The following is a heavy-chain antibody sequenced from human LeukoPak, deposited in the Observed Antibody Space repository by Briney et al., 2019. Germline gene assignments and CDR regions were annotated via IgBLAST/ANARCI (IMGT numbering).Heavy chain of an antibody. Sequence: PSETLSLTCTVSGGSMTNYYWTWIRQSPGKGLEWIGHTYYSGNTNYNPSLKSRVTISIDTSKNQFSLKLSSVTAADTAVYYRTRGRAYYDSTGYYYWGRGILVTVSS. CDR1: GGSMTNYY. V-gene: IGHV4-59*01. CDR2: TYYSGNT. J-gene: IGHJ4*02. CDR3: TRGRAYYDSTGYYY. D-gene: IGHD3-22*01.